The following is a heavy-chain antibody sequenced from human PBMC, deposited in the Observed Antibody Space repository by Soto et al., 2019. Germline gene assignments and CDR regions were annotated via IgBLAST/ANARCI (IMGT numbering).Heavy chain of an antibody. CDR3: AKDDVRSGWSYFDY. V-gene: IGHV3-30*18. CDR1: GFMFSGYG. CDR2: ISHDERDI. J-gene: IGHJ4*02. D-gene: IGHD6-19*01. Sequence: QVQLVESGGGVVQPGRSLRLSCAASGFMFSGYGMHWVRQAPGKGLEWVAVISHDERDIYYADSVKGRFTISRDNSKNTLFLQMKSLRAEDTAVYYCAKDDVRSGWSYFDYWGQGTLVTVSS.